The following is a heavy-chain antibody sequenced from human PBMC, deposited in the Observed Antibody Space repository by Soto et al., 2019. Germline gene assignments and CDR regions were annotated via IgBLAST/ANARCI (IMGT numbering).Heavy chain of an antibody. CDR1: GGTFSSYA. CDR3: ARDRLDYYGLGGYYYGMDV. D-gene: IGHD3-10*01. J-gene: IGHJ6*02. CDR2: IIPIFGTA. Sequence: ASVKVSCKASGGTFSSYAVSWVRQAPGQGLEWMGGIIPIFGTANYAQKFQGRVTITADESTSTAYMELSSLRSEDTAVYYCARDRLDYYGLGGYYYGMDVWGQGTTVTVSS. V-gene: IGHV1-69*13.